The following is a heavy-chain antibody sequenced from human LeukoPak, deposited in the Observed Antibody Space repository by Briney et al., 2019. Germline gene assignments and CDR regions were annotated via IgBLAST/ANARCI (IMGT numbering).Heavy chain of an antibody. D-gene: IGHD2-2*02. CDR1: GGSISSSSYY. V-gene: IGHV4-39*01. Sequence: SETLSLTCTVSGGSISSSSYYWGWIRQPPGKGLECIGSIYYSGSTYYNPSLKSRVTISVDTSKNQFSLKLSSVTAADTAVYYCARHRGYCSSTSCYNYFDYWGQGTLVTVSS. CDR2: IYYSGST. J-gene: IGHJ4*02. CDR3: ARHRGYCSSTSCYNYFDY.